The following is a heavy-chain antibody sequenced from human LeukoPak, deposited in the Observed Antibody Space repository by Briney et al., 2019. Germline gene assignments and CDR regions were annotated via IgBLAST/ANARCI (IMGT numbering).Heavy chain of an antibody. D-gene: IGHD3/OR15-3a*01. V-gene: IGHV3-66*01. Sequence: GGSLRLSCAASGFTVSSNYMSWVRQAPGKGLEWVSVIYSGGSTYYADSVKGRFTIPRDNSKNTLYLQMNSLRAEDTAVYYCARDRRDYYFDYWGQGTLVTVSS. CDR1: GFTVSSNY. J-gene: IGHJ4*02. CDR2: IYSGGST. CDR3: ARDRRDYYFDY.